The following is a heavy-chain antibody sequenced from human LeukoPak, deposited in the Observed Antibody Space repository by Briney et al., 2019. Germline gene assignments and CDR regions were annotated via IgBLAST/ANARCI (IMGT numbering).Heavy chain of an antibody. CDR3: ARDLRRGSSSWYVSGGDY. D-gene: IGHD6-13*01. CDR2: ITAYNDNT. V-gene: IGHV1-18*01. CDR1: GGTFSSFA. Sequence: ASVKVSCKVSGGTFSSFAFTWVRQAPGEGLEWMGWITAYNDNTYYAQKLQGRVTMTTDTSTSTAYMELRSLRSDDTAVYYCARDLRRGSSSWYVSGGDYWGQGTLVTVSS. J-gene: IGHJ4*02.